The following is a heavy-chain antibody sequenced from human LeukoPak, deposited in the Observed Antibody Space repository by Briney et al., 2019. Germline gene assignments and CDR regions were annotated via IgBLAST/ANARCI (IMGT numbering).Heavy chain of an antibody. CDR1: GGSFSGYY. CDR2: INHSGST. CDR3: ARSVHDFWSGYYVAG. D-gene: IGHD3-3*01. V-gene: IGHV4-34*01. Sequence: PSETLSLTCAVYGGSFSGYYWSWIRQPPGKGLEWIGEINHSGSTNYNPSLKSRVTISVDTSKNQFSLKLSSVTAADTAVYYCARSVHDFWSGYYVAGWGQGTLVTVSS. J-gene: IGHJ4*02.